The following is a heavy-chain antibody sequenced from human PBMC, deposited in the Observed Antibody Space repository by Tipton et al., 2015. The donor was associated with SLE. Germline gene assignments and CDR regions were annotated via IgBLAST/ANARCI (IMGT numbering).Heavy chain of an antibody. Sequence: TLSLTCTVSSGSISGYYWSWIRQPPGKGLEWIGYIYYSGSANYNPSLKSRVSISVDTSKNQFSLKLTSVTAADTAVYYCARDGMVGGTDYLDYWGQGTLVTVSS. CDR2: IYYSGSA. D-gene: IGHD1-26*01. CDR3: ARDGMVGGTDYLDY. CDR1: SGSISGYY. V-gene: IGHV4-59*01. J-gene: IGHJ4*02.